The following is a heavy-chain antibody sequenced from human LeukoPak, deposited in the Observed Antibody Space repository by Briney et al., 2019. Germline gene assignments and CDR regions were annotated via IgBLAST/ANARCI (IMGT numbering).Heavy chain of an antibody. J-gene: IGHJ6*02. Sequence: GSLRLSCAASGFTFSSYWMSWVRQAPGKGLEWIGEIYHSGNTNYNPSLKSRVTISVDKSKNQFSLNLSSVTAADTAVYYCASRPYYSGSASYYYGMDVWGQGTTVAVSS. D-gene: IGHD3-10*01. CDR2: IYHSGNT. CDR3: ASRPYYSGSASYYYGMDV. V-gene: IGHV4-4*02. CDR1: GFTFSSYW.